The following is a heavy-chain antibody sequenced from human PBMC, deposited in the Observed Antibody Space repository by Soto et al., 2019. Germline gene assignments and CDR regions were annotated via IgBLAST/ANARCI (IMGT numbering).Heavy chain of an antibody. CDR1: GYTFTDYH. D-gene: IGHD6-25*01. V-gene: IGHV1-2*02. Sequence: ASVKVSCKSSGYTFTDYHIHWVRQAPGQGLEFMGWINANNGGAGSAQQFQGRVTVTRDTSITTVYMELSNLRSDDTAVYYCAREGGSETLQPSYNWFDTWGQGTLVTVSS. CDR2: INANNGGA. CDR3: AREGGSETLQPSYNWFDT. J-gene: IGHJ5*02.